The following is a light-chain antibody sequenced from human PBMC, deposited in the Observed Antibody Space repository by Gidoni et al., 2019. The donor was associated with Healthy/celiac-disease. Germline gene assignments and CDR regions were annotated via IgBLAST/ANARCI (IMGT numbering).Light chain of an antibody. V-gene: IGLV2-14*03. CDR3: SSYTSSSTPYV. CDR1: SSDVGGYNY. Sequence: SPGQSITISCTGTSSDVGGYNYVSWYQQHPGKAPKLMIYDVSNRPSGVSNRFSGSKSGNTASLTISGLQAEDEADYYCSSYTSSSTPYVFGGGTKLTVL. CDR2: DVS. J-gene: IGLJ3*02.